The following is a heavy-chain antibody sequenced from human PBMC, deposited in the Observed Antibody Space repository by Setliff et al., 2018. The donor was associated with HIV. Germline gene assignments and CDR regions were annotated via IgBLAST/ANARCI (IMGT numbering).Heavy chain of an antibody. V-gene: IGHV4-39*01. Sequence: SETLSLTCTVSGGSISSSSYYWGWSRQPPGKGLEWIGSIYYSGSTYYNPSLKSRVTISVDTSKNQFSLKLSSVTAADTAVYYCARLRSWPTLVVVHYSMSDYWGQGTLVTVSS. J-gene: IGHJ4*02. D-gene: IGHD2-2*01. CDR1: GGSISSSSYY. CDR3: ARLRSWPTLVVVHYSMSDY. CDR2: IYYSGST.